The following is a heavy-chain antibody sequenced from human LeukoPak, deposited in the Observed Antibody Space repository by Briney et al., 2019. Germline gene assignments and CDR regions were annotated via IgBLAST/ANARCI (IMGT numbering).Heavy chain of an antibody. J-gene: IGHJ4*02. CDR3: AKEEWLGKMNYFDY. CDR2: IKQDGSEK. CDR1: GFTFSSYW. Sequence: GGSLRLSCAASGFTFSSYWMSWVRQAPGKGLEWVANIKQDGSEKYYVDSMKGRFTISRDNAKNSLYLQMSSLRAEDTAVYYCAKEEWLGKMNYFDYWGQGTLVTVSS. D-gene: IGHD3-3*01. V-gene: IGHV3-7*03.